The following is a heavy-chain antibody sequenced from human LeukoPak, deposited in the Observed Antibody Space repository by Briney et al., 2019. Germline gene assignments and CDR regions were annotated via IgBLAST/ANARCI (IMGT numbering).Heavy chain of an antibody. Sequence: GGSLRLSCAASGFTFDDYAMHWVRQAPGKGLEWVSGISWNSGSIGYADSVKGRFTISRDNAKNSLYLQMNSLRAEDTALYYCAKDKKQQLSGEGFDYWGQGTLVTVSS. J-gene: IGHJ4*02. D-gene: IGHD6-13*01. V-gene: IGHV3-9*01. CDR1: GFTFDDYA. CDR2: ISWNSGSI. CDR3: AKDKKQQLSGEGFDY.